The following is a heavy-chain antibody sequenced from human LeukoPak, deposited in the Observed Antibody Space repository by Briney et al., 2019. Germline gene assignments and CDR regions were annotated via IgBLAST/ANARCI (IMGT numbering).Heavy chain of an antibody. Sequence: GASLRLSCAASGFTFSNYAMPWVRQAPGKGLECVSDISGSGGTTYYADSVKGRFTISRDNSKNTLYLQMNSLTAEDTAVYYCAKTLWGGFDYWGQGILVTVSS. CDR3: AKTLWGGFDY. J-gene: IGHJ4*02. D-gene: IGHD3-16*01. V-gene: IGHV3-23*01. CDR2: ISGSGGTT. CDR1: GFTFSNYA.